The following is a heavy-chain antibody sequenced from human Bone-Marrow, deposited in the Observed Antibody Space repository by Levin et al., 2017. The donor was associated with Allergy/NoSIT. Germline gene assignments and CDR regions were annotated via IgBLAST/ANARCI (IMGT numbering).Heavy chain of an antibody. Sequence: SGGSLRLSCAASGFMFSRSAMTWVRQAPGRGLEWVSTLNGDGDDTHYTDSVKGRFTISRDNSKNTLYLQMNSLRAEDTALYYCVREGYYNFDSWGQGTQVTVSS. CDR2: LNGDGDDT. CDR1: GFMFSRSA. CDR3: VREGYYNFDS. V-gene: IGHV3-23*01. D-gene: IGHD2-15*01. J-gene: IGHJ4*02.